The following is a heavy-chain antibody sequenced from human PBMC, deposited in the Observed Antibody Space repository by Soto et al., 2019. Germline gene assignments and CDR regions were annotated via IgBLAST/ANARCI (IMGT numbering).Heavy chain of an antibody. D-gene: IGHD6-13*01. CDR2: IYWDDDK. CDR3: GQGGRPRMGIAAAEIDY. Sequence: QITLKESGPTLVKPTQTLTLTCTFSGFSLSTSGVGVGWIRQPPGKALEWLALIYWDDDKRYSPSLKSRLTITKDTPKNQVVLTMTNMDPVDTAPYFCGQGGRPRMGIAAAEIDYWGQGTLVTVSS. CDR1: GFSLSTSGVG. V-gene: IGHV2-5*02. J-gene: IGHJ4*02.